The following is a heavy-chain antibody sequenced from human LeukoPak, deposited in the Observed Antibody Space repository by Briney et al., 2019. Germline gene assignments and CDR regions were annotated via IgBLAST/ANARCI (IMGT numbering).Heavy chain of an antibody. J-gene: IGHJ6*03. CDR1: GYTFTGYY. CDR3: ASPVPRAGIYYYYYMDV. CDR2: INPNSGGT. D-gene: IGHD2-2*01. Sequence: ASVKVSCKASGYTFTGYYMHWVRQAPGQGLEWMGWINPNSGGTNYAQKFQGRVTTTRDTSISTAYMELSRLRSDDAAVYYCASPVPRAGIYYYYYMDVWGKGTTVTVSS. V-gene: IGHV1-2*02.